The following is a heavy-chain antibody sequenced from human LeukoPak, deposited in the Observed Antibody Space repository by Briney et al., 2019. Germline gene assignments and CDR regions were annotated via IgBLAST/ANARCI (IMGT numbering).Heavy chain of an antibody. J-gene: IGHJ4*02. CDR1: GVSISSSNSY. Sequence: KPSETLSLTCTVSGVSISSSNSYWGWIRQPPGKGLEWIGSIYYSGNTYYNASLKSQVSISIDTSKNQFSLRLTSVTAADTAVYYCARDRYDILTGYYNPFDYWGQGTLVTVSS. CDR3: ARDRYDILTGYYNPFDY. D-gene: IGHD3-9*01. V-gene: IGHV4-39*02. CDR2: IYYSGNT.